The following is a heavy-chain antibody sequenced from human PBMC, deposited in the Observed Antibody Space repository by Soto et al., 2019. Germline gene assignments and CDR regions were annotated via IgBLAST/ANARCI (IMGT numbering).Heavy chain of an antibody. CDR2: ISGGGSTT. CDR1: GFAFNNYA. D-gene: IGHD1-1*01. J-gene: IGHJ4*02. V-gene: IGHV3-23*01. CDR3: AKSVLGYKPSLDY. Sequence: GGFLRLSCAASGFAFNNYAMSWVRQAPGKGLEWVSTISGGGSTTYYAESVKGRFTISRDNSRNTLHLQLNSLRVEDSAVYPCAKSVLGYKPSLDYWGQGSLVTVSS.